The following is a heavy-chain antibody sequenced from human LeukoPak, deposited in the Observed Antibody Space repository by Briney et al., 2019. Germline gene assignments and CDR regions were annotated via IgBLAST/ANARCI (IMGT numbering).Heavy chain of an antibody. V-gene: IGHV4-39*02. D-gene: IGHD1-26*01. CDR1: GGAISGSSYY. J-gene: IGHJ5*02. CDR3: ARYSATYGWFDP. Sequence: PSETLSLTCTVSGGAISGSSYYWGWIRQPPGKGLEGIGSIYYRGSTYYNPSLKSRVTISVDTSKNHFSLKLSSVTAADTAVYYCARYSATYGWFDPWGQGTLVTVSS. CDR2: IYYRGST.